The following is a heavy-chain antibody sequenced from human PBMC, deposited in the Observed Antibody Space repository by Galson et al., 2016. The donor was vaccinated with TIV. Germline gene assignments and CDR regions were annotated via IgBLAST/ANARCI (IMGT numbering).Heavy chain of an antibody. CDR3: VVHGSGRFGPIIYGMDV. CDR2: IIAIFGTV. CDR1: GGIFRNYA. D-gene: IGHD3-10*01. V-gene: IGHV1-69*13. Sequence: SVKVSCKASGGIFRNYAISWVRQAPGQGLEWMGGIIAIFGTVTYAQKFQGRVTITADESTSTVFMDLSSLTSDDSAVYYCVVHGSGRFGPIIYGMDVWGQGTTVTVSS. J-gene: IGHJ6*02.